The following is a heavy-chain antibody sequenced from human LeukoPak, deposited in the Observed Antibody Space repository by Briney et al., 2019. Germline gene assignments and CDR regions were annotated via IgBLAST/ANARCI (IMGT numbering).Heavy chain of an antibody. Sequence: SETLSLTCAVYGGSLSGYYWSWIRQPPGKGLEWIGEINHSGSTNYNPSLKSRVTISVDTSKNQFSLKLSSVTAADTAVYYCARGPRRTKRITMVRGVISAHFDYWGQGTLVTVSS. CDR3: ARGPRRTKRITMVRGVISAHFDY. V-gene: IGHV4-34*01. J-gene: IGHJ4*02. CDR1: GGSLSGYY. D-gene: IGHD3-10*01. CDR2: INHSGST.